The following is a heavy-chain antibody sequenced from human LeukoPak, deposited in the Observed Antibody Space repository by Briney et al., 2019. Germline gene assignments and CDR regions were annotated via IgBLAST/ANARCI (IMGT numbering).Heavy chain of an antibody. D-gene: IGHD5-18*01. CDR2: ISSSGSTI. J-gene: IGHJ4*02. V-gene: IGHV3-11*04. CDR3: AGDMVTENPDY. CDR1: GFTFSDYY. Sequence: GGSLRLSCAASGFTFSDYYMSWIRQAPGKGLEWVSYISSSGSTIYYADSVKGRFTISRDNAKKSLYLQMNSLRAEDTAVYYCAGDMVTENPDYWGQGTLVTVSS.